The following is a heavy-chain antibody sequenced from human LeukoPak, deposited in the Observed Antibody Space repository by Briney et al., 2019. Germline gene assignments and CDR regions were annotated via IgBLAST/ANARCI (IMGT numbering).Heavy chain of an antibody. Sequence: GGSLRLSCAASGFTFYIYWMTWVRQAPGKGLEWVANIRKGGSEIYYADSVRGRFTISRDNAKNSQYLQMNSLRAEDTAVYYCARGGITMIRGAAGWFDPWGQGTLVTVSS. J-gene: IGHJ5*02. D-gene: IGHD3-10*01. CDR1: GFTFYIYW. V-gene: IGHV3-7*04. CDR2: IRKGGSEI. CDR3: ARGGITMIRGAAGWFDP.